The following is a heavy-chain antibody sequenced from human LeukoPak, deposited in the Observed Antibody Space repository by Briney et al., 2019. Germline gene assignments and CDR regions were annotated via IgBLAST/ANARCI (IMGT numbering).Heavy chain of an antibody. J-gene: IGHJ4*02. CDR1: GFTFSSYA. Sequence: QPGGSLRLSCAASGFTFSSYAMTWVRQAPGQGLEWFSAIGGSGGSTYSADTVQGRFTISTDNSKNTMYLQMNSLRAEDTAVYYCAKDLWLEAYYFDYWGQGTLVTVSS. D-gene: IGHD6-19*01. CDR2: IGGSGGST. V-gene: IGHV3-23*01. CDR3: AKDLWLEAYYFDY.